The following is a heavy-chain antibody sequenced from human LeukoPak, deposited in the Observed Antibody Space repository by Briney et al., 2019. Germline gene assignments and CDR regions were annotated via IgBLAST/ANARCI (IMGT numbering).Heavy chain of an antibody. CDR3: ARMGYSSGYNWFEP. CDR1: GYTFTGYY. CDR2: INPNSGGT. Sequence: GASVKVSCKASGYTFTGYYMHWVRQAPGQGLEWMGWINPNSGGTNYAQKFQGRVTMTRDTSISTAYMELSRLRSDDTAVYYCARMGYSSGYNWFEPWGQGTLVTVSS. J-gene: IGHJ5*02. V-gene: IGHV1-2*02. D-gene: IGHD6-19*01.